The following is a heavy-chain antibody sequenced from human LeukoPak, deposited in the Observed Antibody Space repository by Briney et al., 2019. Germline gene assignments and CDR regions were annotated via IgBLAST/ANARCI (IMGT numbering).Heavy chain of an antibody. CDR3: ARPPPHDYGGNAAFDI. J-gene: IGHJ3*02. CDR1: GYSFTTYW. CDR2: IYPRDSDI. Sequence: GESLKISCKGSGYSFTTYWIAWVRQMPGKGLEWMGIIYPRDSDIRYSPPFQGQVTISADKSISTAYLQWNSLKASDTAMYYCARPPPHDYGGNAAFDIWGQGTMVTVSS. V-gene: IGHV5-51*01. D-gene: IGHD4-23*01.